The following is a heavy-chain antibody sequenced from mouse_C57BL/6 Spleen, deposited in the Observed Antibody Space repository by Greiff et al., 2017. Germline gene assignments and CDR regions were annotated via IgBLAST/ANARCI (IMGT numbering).Heavy chain of an antibody. CDR1: GYTFTNYW. J-gene: IGHJ2*01. D-gene: IGHD2-13*01. CDR3: ARGYGDYSNY. Sequence: VQLQQSGAELVRPGTSVKMSCKASGYTFTNYWIGWAKQRPGHGLEWIGDIYPGGGYTNYNEKFKGKATLTEDKSSSTAYMQFSSLASEDSAIYYCARGYGDYSNYWGQGTTLTVSS. CDR2: IYPGGGYT. V-gene: IGHV1-63*01.